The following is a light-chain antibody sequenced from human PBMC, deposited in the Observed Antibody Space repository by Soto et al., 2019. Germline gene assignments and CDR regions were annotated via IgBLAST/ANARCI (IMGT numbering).Light chain of an antibody. CDR3: QQYNRWPPNT. CDR1: QSVSSK. Sequence: EIVMTQSPATLSVSPRQRATLSCRASQSVSSKLAWYQQKPGQAPRLLIYGVSTRATGIPDRFSGSGSGTDFTLNITSLQFEDFVVYDWQQYNRWPPNTFGQGTKLEIK. J-gene: IGKJ2*01. CDR2: GVS. V-gene: IGKV3-15*01.